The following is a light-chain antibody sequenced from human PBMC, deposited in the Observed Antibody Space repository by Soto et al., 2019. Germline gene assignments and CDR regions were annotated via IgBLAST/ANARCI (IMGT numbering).Light chain of an antibody. CDR3: ASYTSSSTSVI. J-gene: IGLJ2*01. Sequence: QSVLTQPASVSGSPGQSITISCTGTSSDVGGFNYVSWYQHHPGKVPKLMIYEVRNRPSGISSRFSGSKSGNTASLTISGLQAEDEADYYCASYTSSSTSVIFGRGTKLTVL. CDR1: SSDVGGFNY. V-gene: IGLV2-14*01. CDR2: EVR.